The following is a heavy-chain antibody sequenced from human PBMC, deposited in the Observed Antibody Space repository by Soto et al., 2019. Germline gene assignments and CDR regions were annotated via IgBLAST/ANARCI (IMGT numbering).Heavy chain of an antibody. Sequence: QVQLVQSGAEVKKPGSSVNVSCKASGGTFSSYAISWVRQAPGQGLEWMGGIIPIFGTANYAQKFQGRVTITADESTSTAYMELSSLRSEDTAVYCCAGTTRGENYFDYWGQGTLVTVSS. CDR3: AGTTRGENYFDY. D-gene: IGHD1-7*01. J-gene: IGHJ4*02. CDR1: GGTFSSYA. V-gene: IGHV1-69*01. CDR2: IIPIFGTA.